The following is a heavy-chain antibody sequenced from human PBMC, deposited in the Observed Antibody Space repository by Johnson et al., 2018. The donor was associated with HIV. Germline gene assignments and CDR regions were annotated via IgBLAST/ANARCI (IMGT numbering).Heavy chain of an antibody. CDR3: ARELEFGDLRKNDAFDI. CDR1: GFTFDDYA. CDR2: INWDGDST. D-gene: IGHD4-17*01. V-gene: IGHV3-43D*03. Sequence: VQLVESGGGVIRPGGSLRLSCAASGFTFDDYAMHWVRQAPGKGLEWVSLINWDGDSTYYADSVKGRFTISRDNSKNSLYLQMNSLRPEDTAVYYCARELEFGDLRKNDAFDIWGQGTMVTVSS. J-gene: IGHJ3*02.